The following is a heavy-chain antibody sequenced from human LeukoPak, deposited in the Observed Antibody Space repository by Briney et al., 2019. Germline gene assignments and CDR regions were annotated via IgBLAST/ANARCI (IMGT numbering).Heavy chain of an antibody. J-gene: IGHJ4*02. CDR2: IYCSGST. CDR1: GGSISSYY. CDR3: ARASSPPFLKSYFDY. D-gene: IGHD6-13*01. V-gene: IGHV4-59*01. Sequence: SETLSLTCTVSGGSISSYYWSWIRQPPGKGLEWIGYIYCSGSTNYNPSLKSRVTISVDTSKNQFSLKLSSVTAADTAVYYCARASSPPFLKSYFDYWGQGTLVTVSS.